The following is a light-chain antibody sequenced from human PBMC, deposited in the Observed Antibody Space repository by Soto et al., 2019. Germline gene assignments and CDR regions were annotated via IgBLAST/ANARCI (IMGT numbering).Light chain of an antibody. J-gene: IGLJ1*01. CDR3: APWEASLNGYV. Sequence: QSVLTQPPSASGTPGQRVTISCSGSSSNIGSNTVNWYQQLPGTAPKLLIYSNNQRPSGGPDRFSGSKSGTSASLAISGPHSEDEAVFYCAPWEASLNGYVFGPGTTVPVL. CDR1: SSNIGSNT. CDR2: SNN. V-gene: IGLV1-44*01.